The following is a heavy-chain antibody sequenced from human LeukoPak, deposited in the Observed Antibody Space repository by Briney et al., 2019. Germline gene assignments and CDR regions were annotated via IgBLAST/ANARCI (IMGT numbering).Heavy chain of an antibody. Sequence: GGSLRLSCAASGFSVSSKYMSWVRQAPGKGLEWVSVLYTAGDTYYADSVKGRFTISRDNSKNTLSLQMNSLRPDDTALYYRAGGQMFTSGGFESWGQGALVTVSS. CDR1: GFSVSSKY. V-gene: IGHV3-53*01. D-gene: IGHD6-19*01. J-gene: IGHJ4*02. CDR2: LYTAGDT. CDR3: AGGQMFTSGGFES.